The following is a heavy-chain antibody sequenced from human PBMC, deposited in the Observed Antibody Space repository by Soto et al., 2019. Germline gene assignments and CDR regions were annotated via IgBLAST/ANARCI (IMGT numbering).Heavy chain of an antibody. CDR2: ISWNSGSI. D-gene: IGHD6-6*01. J-gene: IGHJ4*02. CDR1: GFTFDDYA. Sequence: EVQLVESGGGLVQPGRSLRLSCAASGFTFDDYAMHWVRQAPGKGLEWVSGISWNSGSIGYADSVKGRFTISRDNAKNSLYLQMNSLRAEDTALYYCAKDMYPIAARTALDYWGQGTLVTVSS. V-gene: IGHV3-9*01. CDR3: AKDMYPIAARTALDY.